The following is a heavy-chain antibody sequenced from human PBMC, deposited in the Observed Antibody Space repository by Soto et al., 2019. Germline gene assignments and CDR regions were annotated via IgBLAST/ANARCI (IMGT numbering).Heavy chain of an antibody. V-gene: IGHV4-59*01. CDR1: GGSISSYY. J-gene: IGHJ6*02. CDR3: ARVSYYDPYYYGMDV. CDR2: IYYSGST. D-gene: IGHD3-22*01. Sequence: SSETLSLTCTVSGGSISSYYWSWIRQPPGKGLEWIGYIYYSGSTNYNPSLKSRVTISVDTSKNQFSLKLSSVTAADTAVYYCARVSYYDPYYYGMDVWGQGTTVTVSS.